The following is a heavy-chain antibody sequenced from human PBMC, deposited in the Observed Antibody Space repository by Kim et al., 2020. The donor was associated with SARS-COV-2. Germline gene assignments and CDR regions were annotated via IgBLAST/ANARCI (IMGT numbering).Heavy chain of an antibody. Sequence: GGSLRLSCSASGFTFSSYAMHWVRQAPGKGLEYVSVISSNGGSTYYADSVKGRFTISRDNSKNTLYLQMSSLRAEDTAVFYCVKDRLMDRGAYYYYGMD. V-gene: IGHV3-64D*06. CDR1: GFTFSSYA. CDR3: VKDRLMDRGAYYYYGMD. J-gene: IGHJ6*01. D-gene: IGHD3-10*01. CDR2: ISSNGGST.